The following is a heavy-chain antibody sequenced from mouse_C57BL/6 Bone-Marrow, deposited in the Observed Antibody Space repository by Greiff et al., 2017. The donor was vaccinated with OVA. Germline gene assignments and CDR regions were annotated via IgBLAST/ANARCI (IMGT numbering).Heavy chain of an antibody. CDR1: GYTFTSYG. D-gene: IGHD2-2*01. V-gene: IGHV1-81*01. J-gene: IGHJ2*01. CDR2: IYPRSGNT. CDR3: ARSGGLRRGDYFDY. Sequence: QVQLQQSGAELARPGASVKLSCKASGYTFTSYGISWVKQRTGQGLEWIGEIYPRSGNTYYNEKFKGKATLTADKSSSTAYMELRRLTAEDSAVDFCARSGGLRRGDYFDYWGQGTTLTVSS.